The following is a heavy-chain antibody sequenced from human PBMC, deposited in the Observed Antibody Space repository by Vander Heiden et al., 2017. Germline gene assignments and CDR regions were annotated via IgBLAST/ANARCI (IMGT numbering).Heavy chain of an antibody. CDR1: GFSFSNYY. D-gene: IGHD3-10*01. Sequence: QVQLVESGGCLVKPGGSLRVSCAAFGFSFSNYYMSCIRQAPGKGLEGVSFITSSGTATYYADSVKGRFTISRDNAKYSLFLQINSLRAEDTAVYYCARFGTGYGAIDFWGRGTVVTVSS. CDR2: ITSSGTAT. V-gene: IGHV3-11*01. CDR3: ARFGTGYGAIDF. J-gene: IGHJ3*01.